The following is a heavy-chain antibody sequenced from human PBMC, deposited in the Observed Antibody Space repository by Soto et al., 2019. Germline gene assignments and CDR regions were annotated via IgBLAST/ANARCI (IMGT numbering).Heavy chain of an antibody. J-gene: IGHJ5*01. Sequence: GESLTLSCKGSGYSFSSYWLGWVRQMPGEGLEWIGVIYPGDSDTRYSPAFQGHVSISADTSISTAYLHWTSLKASDSGIYYCAWSDYWREQPRLDSWGQGTPVIGSS. CDR2: IYPGDSDT. CDR1: GYSFSSYW. CDR3: AWSDYWREQPRLDS. V-gene: IGHV5-51*01. D-gene: IGHD3-3*01.